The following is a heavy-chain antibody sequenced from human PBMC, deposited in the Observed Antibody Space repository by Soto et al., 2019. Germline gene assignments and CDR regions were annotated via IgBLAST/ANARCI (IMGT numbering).Heavy chain of an antibody. V-gene: IGHV4-39*01. J-gene: IGHJ6*02. CDR3: ARRCSGGSCYPYYYYGMDV. Sequence: PSETLSLTCTVSGGSISSSSYYWGWIRQPPGKGLEWIGSIYYSGSTYYNPSLKSRVTISVDTSKNQFSLKLSSVTAADTAVYYCARRCSGGSCYPYYYYGMDVWGQGTTVTVSS. CDR2: IYYSGST. CDR1: GGSISSSSYY. D-gene: IGHD2-15*01.